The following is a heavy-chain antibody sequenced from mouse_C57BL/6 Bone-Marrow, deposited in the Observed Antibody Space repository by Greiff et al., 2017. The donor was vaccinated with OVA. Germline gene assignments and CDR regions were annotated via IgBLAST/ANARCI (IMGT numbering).Heavy chain of an antibody. CDR1: GYTFTSYW. CDR2: IYPGSGST. Sequence: VKLQQPGAELVKPGASVKMSCKASGYTFTSYWITWVKQRPGQGLEWIGDIYPGSGSTNYNEKFKSKATLTVDTSSSTAYMQLSSLTSEDSAVYYCARPLYGSSYWYFDVWGTGTTVTVSS. V-gene: IGHV1-55*01. CDR3: ARPLYGSSYWYFDV. D-gene: IGHD1-1*01. J-gene: IGHJ1*03.